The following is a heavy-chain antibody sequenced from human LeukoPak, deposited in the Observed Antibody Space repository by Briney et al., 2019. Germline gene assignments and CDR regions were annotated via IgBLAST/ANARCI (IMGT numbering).Heavy chain of an antibody. CDR1: GGSISGYY. D-gene: IGHD3-10*01. Sequence: SSETLSLTCTVSGGSISGYYWSWIRQPAGKGLEWIGRIYTSGSTNYNPSLKSRVTMSVDTSKNQFSLNLSSVTAADTAVYYCARSLGSGDFPPYTWFDPWGQGTLVTVSS. V-gene: IGHV4-4*07. CDR3: ARSLGSGDFPPYTWFDP. J-gene: IGHJ5*02. CDR2: IYTSGST.